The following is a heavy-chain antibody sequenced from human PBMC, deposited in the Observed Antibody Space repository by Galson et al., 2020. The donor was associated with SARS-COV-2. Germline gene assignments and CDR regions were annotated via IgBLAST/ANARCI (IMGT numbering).Heavy chain of an antibody. Sequence: QLGESLKISCAASGFTFSSYGMHWVRQAPGKGLEWVAVISYDGSNKYYADSVKGRFTISRDNSKNTLYLQMNSLRAEDTAVYYCATVYDSTNYAFDIWGQGTMVTVSS. J-gene: IGHJ3*02. CDR1: GFTFSSYG. D-gene: IGHD3-22*01. V-gene: IGHV3-30*03. CDR2: ISYDGSNK. CDR3: ATVYDSTNYAFDI.